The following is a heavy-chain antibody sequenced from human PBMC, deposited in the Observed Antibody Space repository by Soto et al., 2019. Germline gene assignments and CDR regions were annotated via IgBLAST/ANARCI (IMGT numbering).Heavy chain of an antibody. Sequence: GGSLRLSCAASGFTFSSYSMNWVRQAPGKGLEWVSYISSSSSTIYYADSVKGRFTISRDNAKNSLYLQMNSLRAEDTAVYYCATVFPRAIVIIPAPENWGQGTLVTVSS. CDR1: GFTFSSYS. CDR3: ATVFPRAIVIIPAPEN. J-gene: IGHJ4*02. D-gene: IGHD2-2*01. V-gene: IGHV3-48*01. CDR2: ISSSSSTI.